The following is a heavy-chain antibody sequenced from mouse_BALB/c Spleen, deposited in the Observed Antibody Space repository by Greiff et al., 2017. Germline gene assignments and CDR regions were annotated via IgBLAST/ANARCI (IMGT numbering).Heavy chain of an antibody. Sequence: EVQGVESGGGLVQPKGSLKLSCAASGFTFNTYAMNWVRQAPGKGLEWVARIRSKSNNYATYYADSVKDRFTISRDDSQSMLYLQMNNLKTEDTAMYYCVRLPGDYWGQGTTLTVSS. D-gene: IGHD5-5*01. V-gene: IGHV10-1*02. CDR3: VRLPGDY. CDR2: IRSKSNNYAT. CDR1: GFTFNTYA. J-gene: IGHJ2*01.